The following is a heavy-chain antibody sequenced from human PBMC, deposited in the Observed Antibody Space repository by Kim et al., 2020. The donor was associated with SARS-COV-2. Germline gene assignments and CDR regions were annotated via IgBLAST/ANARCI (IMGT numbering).Heavy chain of an antibody. CDR3: ARSLLGGSYSFDY. V-gene: IGHV4-39*01. CDR2: IYYSGST. CDR1: GGSISSSSYY. D-gene: IGHD1-26*01. J-gene: IGHJ4*02. Sequence: SETLSLTCTVSGGSISSSSYYWGWIRQPPGKGLEWIGSIYYSGSTYYNPSLKSRVTISVDTSKNQFSLKLSSVTAADTAVYYCARSLLGGSYSFDYWGQGTLVTVSS.